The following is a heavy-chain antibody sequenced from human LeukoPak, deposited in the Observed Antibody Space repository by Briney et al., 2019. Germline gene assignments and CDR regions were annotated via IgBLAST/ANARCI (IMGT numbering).Heavy chain of an antibody. Sequence: ASVTVSCKVSGYTLTELSMHWVRQAPGHGLEWMGWISAYDGKTFYAQKFQGRVTMTTDTSTSTAYIELRSLTSDDSAVYYCAGDRFGESTRGIFDYWGQGTLVTVSS. CDR3: AGDRFGESTRGIFDY. CDR2: ISAYDGKT. CDR1: GYTLTELS. V-gene: IGHV1-18*01. J-gene: IGHJ4*02. D-gene: IGHD3-10*01.